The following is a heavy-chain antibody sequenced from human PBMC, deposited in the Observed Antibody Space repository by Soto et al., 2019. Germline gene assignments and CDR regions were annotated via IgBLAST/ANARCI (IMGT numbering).Heavy chain of an antibody. D-gene: IGHD6-13*01. V-gene: IGHV3-30*03. Sequence: GGSLRLSCAASGFTFNTYGMHWVRQAPGKGLEWVAVISYDGSEKYYVDSVKGRFTISKDNSKNTLYLQMNSLGPEDTAVYYCARDNSRYSTTYYFDYWGQGTLVTVYS. CDR2: ISYDGSEK. J-gene: IGHJ4*02. CDR1: GFTFNTYG. CDR3: ARDNSRYSTTYYFDY.